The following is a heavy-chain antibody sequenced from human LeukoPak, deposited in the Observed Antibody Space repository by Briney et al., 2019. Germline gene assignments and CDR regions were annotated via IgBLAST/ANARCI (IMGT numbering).Heavy chain of an antibody. J-gene: IGHJ4*02. CDR1: RGSITPHY. CDR2: IYYSGST. CDR3: ARQRHSSGRRFDY. V-gene: IGHV4-59*11. Sequence: SETLSLTCTVSRGSITPHYWAWIRQPPGKGLEWIGYIYYSGSTNYNPSLESRLTISIDTSKNQFSLTLSSVTAADTAIYYCARQRHSSGRRFDYWGQGTLVTVSS. D-gene: IGHD6-19*01.